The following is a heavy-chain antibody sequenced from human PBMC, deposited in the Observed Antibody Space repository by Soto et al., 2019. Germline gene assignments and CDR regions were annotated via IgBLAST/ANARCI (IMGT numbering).Heavy chain of an antibody. CDR2: IDPSDSYT. Sequence: GESLKISCKGSGYSFTSYWISWVRQMPGKGLEWMGRIDPSDSYTNYSPSFQGHVTISADKSISTAYLQWSSLKASDTAMYYCASDYYDSSGTWAFDIWGQGTMVTV. D-gene: IGHD3-22*01. V-gene: IGHV5-10-1*01. CDR3: ASDYYDSSGTWAFDI. J-gene: IGHJ3*02. CDR1: GYSFTSYW.